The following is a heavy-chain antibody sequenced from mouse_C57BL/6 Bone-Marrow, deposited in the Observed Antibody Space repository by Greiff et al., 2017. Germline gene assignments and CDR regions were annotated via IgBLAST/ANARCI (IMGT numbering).Heavy chain of an antibody. CDR3: ARGAYSFDY. Sequence: QVQLKQPGAELVMPGASVKLSCKASGYTFTSYWMHWVKQRPGQGLEWIGEIDPSDSYTNYNQKFKGKSTLTVDKSSSTAYMQLSSLTSEDSAVYYCARGAYSFDYWGQGTTLTVSS. CDR2: IDPSDSYT. J-gene: IGHJ2*01. CDR1: GYTFTSYW. V-gene: IGHV1-69*01.